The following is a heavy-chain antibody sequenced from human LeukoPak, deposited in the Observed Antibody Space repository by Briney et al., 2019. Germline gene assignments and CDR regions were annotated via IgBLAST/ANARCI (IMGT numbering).Heavy chain of an antibody. Sequence: SETLSLTCTASGGSISSYYWSWIRQPPGKGLEWIGYIYYSGSTNYNPSLKSRVTISVDTSKNQFSLKLSSVTAADTAVYYCARGGHGEYSSGWYHYDYWGQGTLVTVSS. CDR3: ARGGHGEYSSGWYHYDY. V-gene: IGHV4-59*01. CDR2: IYYSGST. CDR1: GGSISSYY. D-gene: IGHD6-19*01. J-gene: IGHJ4*02.